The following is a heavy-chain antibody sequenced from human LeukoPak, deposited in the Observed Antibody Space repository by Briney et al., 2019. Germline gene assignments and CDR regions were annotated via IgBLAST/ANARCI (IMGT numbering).Heavy chain of an antibody. V-gene: IGHV3-21*01. CDR3: ARTRNLGYCSSTSCPNFDY. Sequence: PGGSLRLSCAASGLTFTNYSMNWVRQAPGMGLEWASSISRSSRYIDYADSVKGRFTISRDNAKNSLYLQMNSLRAEDTAVYYCARTRNLGYCSSTSCPNFDYWGQGTLVTVSS. J-gene: IGHJ4*02. CDR1: GLTFTNYS. D-gene: IGHD2-2*01. CDR2: ISRSSRYI.